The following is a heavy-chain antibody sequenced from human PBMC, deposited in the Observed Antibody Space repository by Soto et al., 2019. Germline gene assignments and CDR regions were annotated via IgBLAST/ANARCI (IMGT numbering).Heavy chain of an antibody. CDR2: IFYNGGT. D-gene: IGHD1-1*01. CDR1: GGTVESGVYY. J-gene: IGHJ1*01. V-gene: IGHV4-61*03. Sequence: PSEGMPRSGAGSGGTVESGVYYCIWIWDRHGKGLEWIGFIFYNGGTSYNPSLGSRVTISADTSKTLFSLNMNFVTAADTAVYYCARGEHGTKRFYCATWGQG. CDR3: ARGEHGTKRFYCAT.